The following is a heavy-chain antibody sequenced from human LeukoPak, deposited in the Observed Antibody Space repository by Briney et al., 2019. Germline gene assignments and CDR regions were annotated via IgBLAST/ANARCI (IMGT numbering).Heavy chain of an antibody. D-gene: IGHD1-26*01. J-gene: IGHJ3*02. CDR3: AKSRSFYSGSYYAFDI. CDR1: GFTFSNYW. Sequence: GGSLRLSCAASGFTFSNYWMHWVRQDPGKGLEWVSAISGSGGSTYYADSVKGRFTISRDNSKNTLYLQMNSLRAEDTAVYYCAKSRSFYSGSYYAFDIWGQGTMVTVSS. V-gene: IGHV3-23*01. CDR2: ISGSGGST.